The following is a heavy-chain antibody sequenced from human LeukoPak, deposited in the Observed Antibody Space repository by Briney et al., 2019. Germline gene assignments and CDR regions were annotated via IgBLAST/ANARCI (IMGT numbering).Heavy chain of an antibody. CDR3: AKGWSWYNAFDI. J-gene: IGHJ3*02. V-gene: IGHV3-23*01. Sequence: GGSLRLSCAASGFTFSSYSMNWVRQAPGKGLEWVSAISGSGGSTYYADSVKGRFTISRDNSKNTLYLQMNSLRAEDTAVYYCAKGWSWYNAFDIWGQGTIVTVSS. CDR2: ISGSGGST. D-gene: IGHD6-13*01. CDR1: GFTFSSYS.